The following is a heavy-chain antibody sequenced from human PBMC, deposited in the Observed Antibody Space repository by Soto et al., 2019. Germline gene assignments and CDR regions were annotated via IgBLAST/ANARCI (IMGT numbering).Heavy chain of an antibody. Sequence: QVQLVQSGAEVKKPGASVKVSCKASGYTFTGYYMHWVRQAPGQGLEWMGWINPNSGNTGYAQKFQGRVTMTRNTSISTAYMELSSLRSEDTAVYYCAVRGDFWSGYYYYYGMDVWGQGTTVTVSS. CDR1: GYTFTGYY. D-gene: IGHD3-3*01. V-gene: IGHV1-8*02. CDR3: AVRGDFWSGYYYYYGMDV. CDR2: INPNSGNT. J-gene: IGHJ6*02.